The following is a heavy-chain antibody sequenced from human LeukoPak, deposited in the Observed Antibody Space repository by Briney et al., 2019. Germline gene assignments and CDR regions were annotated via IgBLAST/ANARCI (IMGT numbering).Heavy chain of an antibody. Sequence: GGSLRLSCAASGFTFSSYAMSWVRQAPGKGLEWVSAISGSGGSTYYADSVKGQFTISRDNSKNTLYLQMNSLRAEDTAVYYCAKGEIAAAGLYYFDYWGQGTLVTVSS. CDR2: ISGSGGST. D-gene: IGHD6-13*01. CDR1: GFTFSSYA. J-gene: IGHJ4*02. CDR3: AKGEIAAAGLYYFDY. V-gene: IGHV3-23*01.